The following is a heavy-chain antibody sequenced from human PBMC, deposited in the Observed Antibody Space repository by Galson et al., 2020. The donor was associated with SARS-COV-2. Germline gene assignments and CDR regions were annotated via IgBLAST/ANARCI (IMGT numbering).Heavy chain of an antibody. J-gene: IGHJ3*02. V-gene: IGHV3-21*01. CDR2: ISSSSSYI. Sequence: GGSLRLSCAASGFTFSSYSMNWVRQAPGKGLEWVSSISSSSSYIYYADSVKGRFTISRDNAKNSLYLQMNSLRAEDTAVYYCARAGWGYYTLFDAFDIWGQGTMVTVSS. D-gene: IGHD2-2*02. CDR1: GFTFSSYS. CDR3: ARAGWGYYTLFDAFDI.